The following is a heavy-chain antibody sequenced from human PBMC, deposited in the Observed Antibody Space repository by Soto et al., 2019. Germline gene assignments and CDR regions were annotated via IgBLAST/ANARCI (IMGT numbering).Heavy chain of an antibody. V-gene: IGHV3-23*01. CDR2: ISGSAGST. D-gene: IGHD6-19*01. Sequence: GGSLRLSCAASGFTFSSYAMSWVRQAPGKGLEWVSAISGSAGSTYYADSVKGRFTISRDNSKNTLYLQMNSLRAEDTAVYYCAKGGGQWLVSRSNFNNWIDPWGQGTLVTVSS. J-gene: IGHJ5*02. CDR3: AKGGGQWLVSRSNFNNWIDP. CDR1: GFTFSSYA.